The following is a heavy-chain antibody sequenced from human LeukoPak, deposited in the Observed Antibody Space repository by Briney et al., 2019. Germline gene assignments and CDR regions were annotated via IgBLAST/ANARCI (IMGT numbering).Heavy chain of an antibody. CDR3: ARDSYNNVDY. J-gene: IGHJ4*02. Sequence: PGGSLRLSCAASGFTLGSYGMHWVRQAPGKGLVWVSRTNTEGTSTWYADSVKGRFTVSRDNSKNTVYLQMNSLRAEDTAVYYCARDSYNNVDYWGQGTLVIVSS. CDR1: GFTLGSYG. CDR2: TNTEGTST. V-gene: IGHV3-74*01. D-gene: IGHD5-24*01.